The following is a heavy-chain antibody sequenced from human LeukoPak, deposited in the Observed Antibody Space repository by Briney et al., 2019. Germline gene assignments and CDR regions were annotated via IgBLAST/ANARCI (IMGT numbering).Heavy chain of an antibody. Sequence: SETLSLTCTVSGGSISSSSYYWGWIRQHPGKGLEWIGSNYYSGSTYYNPSLKSRVTISVDTSKNQFSLKLSSVTAADTAVYYCARQYYYDSKGGTFDYWGQGTLVTVSS. J-gene: IGHJ4*02. D-gene: IGHD3-22*01. CDR3: ARQYYYDSKGGTFDY. CDR1: GGSISSSSYY. V-gene: IGHV4-39*01. CDR2: NYYSGST.